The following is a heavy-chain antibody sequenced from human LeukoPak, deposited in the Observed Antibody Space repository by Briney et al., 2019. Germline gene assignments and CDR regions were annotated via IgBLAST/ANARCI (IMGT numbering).Heavy chain of an antibody. CDR3: AKVRYYYDNSPSYYFDF. Sequence: PGGSLRLSCAASGFTFSNYAMSCVRQAPGKGLEWVSGISGGAGGTYYADSVKGRFTISRDNSKNTLYLQMDSLRAEDTGLYYCAKVRYYYDNSPSYYFDFWGQGTPVTVSS. CDR1: GFTFSNYA. CDR2: ISGGAGGT. V-gene: IGHV3-23*01. J-gene: IGHJ4*02. D-gene: IGHD3-22*01.